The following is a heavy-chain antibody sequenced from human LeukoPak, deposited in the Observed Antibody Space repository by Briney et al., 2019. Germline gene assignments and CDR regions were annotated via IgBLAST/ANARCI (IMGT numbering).Heavy chain of an antibody. CDR1: GGSISSGGYF. CDR3: ARMGYGDYDDY. V-gene: IGHV4-30-4*01. D-gene: IGHD4-17*01. J-gene: IGHJ4*02. CDR2: VYYSGST. Sequence: SQTLSLTCTVSGGSISSGGYFWTWIRQPPGKGLEWIGYVYYSGSTYYNPSLQSRLTISVDTSKNQFSLRLTSVTAADTAVYYCARMGYGDYDDYWGQGTLVTVSS.